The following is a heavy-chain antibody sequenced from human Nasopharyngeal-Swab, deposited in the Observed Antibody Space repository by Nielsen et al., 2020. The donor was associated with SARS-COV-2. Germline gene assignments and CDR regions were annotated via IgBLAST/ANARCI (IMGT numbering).Heavy chain of an antibody. Sequence: VRQAAGKGLEWVAVISYDGSNKYYADSVKGRFTISRDNSKNTLYLQMNSLRAEDTAVYYCARDHEEYYYYYYMDVWGKGTTVTVSS. CDR3: ARDHEEYYYYYYMDV. J-gene: IGHJ6*03. CDR2: ISYDGSNK. V-gene: IGHV3-30-3*01.